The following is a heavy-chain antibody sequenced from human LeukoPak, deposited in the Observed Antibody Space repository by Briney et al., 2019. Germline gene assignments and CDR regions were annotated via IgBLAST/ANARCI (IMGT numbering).Heavy chain of an antibody. CDR2: SYSAGAT. J-gene: IGHJ4*02. CDR3: ARGASRISWPGIDY. Sequence: GGSLTLSCAASGFTVSSNLMTWVRQSPGRGLEWLSSSYSAGATYYADSVKGRFSISRDHSNNSVSLQMTNLRVEDTAIYYCARGASRISWPGIDYWGQGTLVTVSS. D-gene: IGHD3-3*02. V-gene: IGHV3-53*01. CDR1: GFTVSSNL.